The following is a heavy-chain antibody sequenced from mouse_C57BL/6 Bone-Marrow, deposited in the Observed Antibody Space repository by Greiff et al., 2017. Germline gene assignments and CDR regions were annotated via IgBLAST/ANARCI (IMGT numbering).Heavy chain of an antibody. J-gene: IGHJ2*01. D-gene: IGHD1-1*01. V-gene: IGHV1-69*01. Sequence: VQLQQPGAELVMPGASVKLSCKASGYTFTSYWMHWVKQRPGQGLEWIGAIDPSDSYTNYNQKFKGKSTLTVDKSSSTAYMQLSSLTSEDSAVYYCAREGNGLDYWGQGTTLTVSS. CDR1: GYTFTSYW. CDR3: AREGNGLDY. CDR2: IDPSDSYT.